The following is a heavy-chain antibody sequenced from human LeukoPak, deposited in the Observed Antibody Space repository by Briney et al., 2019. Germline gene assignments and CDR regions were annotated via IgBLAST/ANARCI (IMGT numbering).Heavy chain of an antibody. V-gene: IGHV1-18*01. CDR1: GYTFTNYA. D-gene: IGHD6-19*01. CDR3: ARAGEWLATGGWFDP. J-gene: IGHJ5*02. CDR2: ISAYNGNT. Sequence: ASVKVSCKASGYTFTNYAMHWVRQAPGQGLEWMGWISAYNGNTNYAQKLQGRVTMTTDTSTSTAYMELRSLRSDDTAVYYCARAGEWLATGGWFDPWGQGTLVTVSS.